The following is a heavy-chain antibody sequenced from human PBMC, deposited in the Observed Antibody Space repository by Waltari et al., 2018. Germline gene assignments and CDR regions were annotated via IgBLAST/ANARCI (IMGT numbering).Heavy chain of an antibody. J-gene: IGHJ6*03. D-gene: IGHD3-22*01. CDR1: GGSISSGGYS. V-gene: IGHV4-30-2*01. CDR2: IYHSGST. Sequence: QLQLQESGSGLVKPSQTLSLTCAVSGGSISSGGYSWRWIRQPPGKGLEWIGYIYHSGSTYYNPSLKSRVTISVDRSKNQFSLKLSSVTAADTAVYYCAREVKDDSSGYPNYYYYYMDVWGKGTTVTVSS. CDR3: AREVKDDSSGYPNYYYYYMDV.